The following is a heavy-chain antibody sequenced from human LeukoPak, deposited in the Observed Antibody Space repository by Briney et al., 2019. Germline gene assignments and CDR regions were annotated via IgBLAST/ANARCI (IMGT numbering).Heavy chain of an antibody. V-gene: IGHV3-13*04. CDR2: IGRAGDT. Sequence: GGSLRLSCAAAVFSFNAYDMHWVRQATGRGLEWVSYIGRAGDTYYAGSVKGRFTISRDDAKNSLYLQLNSLGVGDTAVYYCARDSGGWGLAVWGQGTTVTVSS. CDR1: VFSFNAYD. CDR3: ARDSGGWGLAV. J-gene: IGHJ6*02. D-gene: IGHD6-19*01.